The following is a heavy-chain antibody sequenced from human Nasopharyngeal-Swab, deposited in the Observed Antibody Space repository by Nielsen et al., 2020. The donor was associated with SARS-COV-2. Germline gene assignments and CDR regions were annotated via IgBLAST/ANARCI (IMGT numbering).Heavy chain of an antibody. CDR3: ARGHQYQLLFHYYYYRDV. V-gene: IGHV1-8*01. J-gene: IGHJ6*03. CDR1: GYTFTSYD. Sequence: ASVKVSCKASGYTFTSYDINWVRQATGQGLEWMGWMNPNSGNTGYAQKFQGRVTMTRNTSISTAYMELSSLRSEDTAVYYCARGHQYQLLFHYYYYRDVWGKGTTVTVSS. CDR2: MNPNSGNT. D-gene: IGHD2-2*01.